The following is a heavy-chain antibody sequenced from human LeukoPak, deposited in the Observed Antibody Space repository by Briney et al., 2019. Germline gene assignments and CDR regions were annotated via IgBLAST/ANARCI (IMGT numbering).Heavy chain of an antibody. D-gene: IGHD1-14*01. Sequence: GGSLRLSCAGSGYTFGGYGMHWFRQTPGKGLEWVAVIAYDGSRAFYADSVKGRFTISRDNSKNTMSVQMDDLRAEDTAVYYCTRYNNDHFDYWGQGTLVSVSS. CDR3: TRYNNDHFDY. V-gene: IGHV3-33*01. CDR1: GYTFGGYG. J-gene: IGHJ4*02. CDR2: IAYDGSRA.